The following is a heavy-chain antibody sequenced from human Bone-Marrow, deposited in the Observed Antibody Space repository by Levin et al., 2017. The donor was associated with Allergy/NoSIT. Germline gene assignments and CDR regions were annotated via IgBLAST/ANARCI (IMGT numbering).Heavy chain of an antibody. D-gene: IGHD3-22*01. CDR1: GGAIRSGDYF. Sequence: RSSETLSLTCSVSGGAIRSGDYFWTWIRQSPGKGLECLGYIHKSGSTYYSPSLKSRLILSIDTSNNQFSLNLNSVTAADTAFYYCARLESSGYSSAFDIWGQGTMVTVSS. CDR2: IHKSGST. CDR3: ARLESSGYSSAFDI. V-gene: IGHV4-30-4*01. J-gene: IGHJ3*02.